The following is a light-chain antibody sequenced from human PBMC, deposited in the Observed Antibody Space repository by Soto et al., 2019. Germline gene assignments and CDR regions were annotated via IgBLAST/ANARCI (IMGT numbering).Light chain of an antibody. Sequence: QSVLTQSPSASASLGASVRLTCTLSSGHSNYAIAWHQQQPEKGPRYLMKLNSDGSHNKGDGIPDRFSGSRSGAERYLTISSPQSEDEADYYCQTWGSDIHVVFGGGTKLTVL. CDR3: QTWGSDIHVV. CDR2: LNSDGSH. CDR1: SGHSNYA. V-gene: IGLV4-69*01. J-gene: IGLJ2*01.